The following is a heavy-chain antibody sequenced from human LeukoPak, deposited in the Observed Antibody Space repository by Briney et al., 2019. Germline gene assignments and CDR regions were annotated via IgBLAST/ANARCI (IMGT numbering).Heavy chain of an antibody. D-gene: IGHD4-17*01. CDR3: AKKDGDYLGHPDY. J-gene: IGHJ4*02. CDR2: VSAGGGRT. CDR1: GFTFSTYA. Sequence: GGSLRLSCAASGFTFSTYAMSWVRQAPGKGLEWVAGVSAGGGRTYYVDSVKGRFTISRDNSKNTLYLQMNSLRVEDTALYYCAKKDGDYLGHPDYWGQGTLVTVSS. V-gene: IGHV3-23*01.